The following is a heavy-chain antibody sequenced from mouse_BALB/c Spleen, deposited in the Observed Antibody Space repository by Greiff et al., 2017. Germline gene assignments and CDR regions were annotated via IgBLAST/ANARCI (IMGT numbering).Heavy chain of an antibody. V-gene: IGHV1S135*01. J-gene: IGHJ4*01. D-gene: IGHD5-1-1*01. CDR1: GYSFTSYY. Sequence: EVQLQQSGPELMKPGASVKISCKASGYSFTSYYMHWVKQSHGKSLEWIGYIDPFNGGTSYNQKFKGKATLTVDKSSSTAYMHLSSLTSEDSAVYYCARSDTYYAMDYWGQGTSVTVSS. CDR3: ARSDTYYAMDY. CDR2: IDPFNGGT.